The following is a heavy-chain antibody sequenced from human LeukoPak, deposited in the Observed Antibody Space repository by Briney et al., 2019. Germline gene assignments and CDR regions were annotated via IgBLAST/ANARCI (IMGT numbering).Heavy chain of an antibody. J-gene: IGHJ4*02. CDR3: ARARWQLVPYFDS. Sequence: ASVKVSCKASGYTFTDYDMHWVRQAPGQGLEWMGWINPHSGGTNFAQKLQGRVAMTRDTSISAAYLELGSLRSDHTAVYFCARARWQLVPYFDSWGQGTLVTVSS. CDR2: INPHSGGT. V-gene: IGHV1-2*02. CDR1: GYTFTDYD. D-gene: IGHD6-6*01.